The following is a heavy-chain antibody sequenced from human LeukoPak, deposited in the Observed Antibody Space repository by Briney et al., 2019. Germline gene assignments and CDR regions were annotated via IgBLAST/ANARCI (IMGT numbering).Heavy chain of an antibody. Sequence: SETLSLTCTVSGDSISSSNYYWGWIRQPPGKGLEWIGNIYYSGSTYYNPSLKSRLTILQDTSKNQFSLKLSSVTAADTAVYYCATTPPGYYYYYMDVWGKGTTVTVSS. CDR2: IYYSGST. CDR3: ATTPPGYYYYYMDV. CDR1: GDSISSSNYY. J-gene: IGHJ6*03. V-gene: IGHV4-39*07.